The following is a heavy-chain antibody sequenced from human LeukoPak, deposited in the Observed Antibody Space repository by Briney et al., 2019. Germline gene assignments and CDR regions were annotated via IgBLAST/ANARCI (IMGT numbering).Heavy chain of an antibody. J-gene: IGHJ4*02. Sequence: GGSLRLSCAVSGFTFSTYSMDWVRQAPGKGLVWVSRINSDGRSTNYADSVKGRFTISRDNAKNTLYLQMNSLRAEDTAVYYCARGADSGYSSDNWGQGTLVSVSS. D-gene: IGHD3-9*01. CDR3: ARGADSGYSSDN. V-gene: IGHV3-74*01. CDR1: GFTFSTYS. CDR2: INSDGRST.